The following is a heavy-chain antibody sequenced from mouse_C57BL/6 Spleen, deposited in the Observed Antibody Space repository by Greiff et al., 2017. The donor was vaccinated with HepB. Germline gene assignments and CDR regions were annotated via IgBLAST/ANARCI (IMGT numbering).Heavy chain of an antibody. CDR2: IYPSDSET. CDR1: GYTFTSYW. J-gene: IGHJ2*01. D-gene: IGHD1-1*01. V-gene: IGHV1-61*01. CDR3: ARGTTVVESNYFDY. Sequence: QVHVKQPGAELVRPGSSVKLSCKASGYTFTSYWMDWVKQRPGQGLEWIGNIYPSDSETHYNQKFKDKATLTVDKSSSTAYMQLSSLTSEDSAVYYCARGTTVVESNYFDYWGQGTTLTVSS.